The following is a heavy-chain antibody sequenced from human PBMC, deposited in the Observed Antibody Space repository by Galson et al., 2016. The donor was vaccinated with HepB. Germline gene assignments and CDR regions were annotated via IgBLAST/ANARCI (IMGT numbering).Heavy chain of an antibody. Sequence: QSGAEVKKPGESLRISCTGSGSSFTNYWINWVRQMPGKGLEWMGRIDPGDSFTNYSPSFQGHVTISADKSISTAYLQWSSLKASDTAMYYCASLRSGSLTSDSWGQGTLVTVSS. D-gene: IGHD1-26*01. J-gene: IGHJ4*02. CDR3: ASLRSGSLTSDS. CDR1: GSSFTNYW. V-gene: IGHV5-10-1*01. CDR2: IDPGDSFT.